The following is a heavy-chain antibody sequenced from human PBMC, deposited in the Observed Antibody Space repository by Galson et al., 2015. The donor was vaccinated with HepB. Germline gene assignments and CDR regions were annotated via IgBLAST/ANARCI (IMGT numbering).Heavy chain of an antibody. Sequence: SVKVSCKASGFTFTSSAVQWVRQARGQRLEWIGWIVVGSGNTNYAQKFQERVTITRDMSTSTAYMELSSLRSEDTAVYYCAARYPYGDYRWVYWGQGTLVTVSS. D-gene: IGHD4-17*01. J-gene: IGHJ4*02. V-gene: IGHV1-58*01. CDR1: GFTFTSSA. CDR2: IVVGSGNT. CDR3: AARYPYGDYRWVY.